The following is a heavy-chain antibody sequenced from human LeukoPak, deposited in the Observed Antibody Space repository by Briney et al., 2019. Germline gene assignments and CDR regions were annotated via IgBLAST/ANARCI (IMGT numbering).Heavy chain of an antibody. Sequence: GGSLRLSCAASGFTFNSYWIHWVRQAPGKGLVWVSRINSDGSSTIYADSVKGRFTISRDNAKNTVYLQMNSLRAEDTAVYYCARITMSRFDPWGQGTLVTVS. V-gene: IGHV3-74*01. CDR2: INSDGSST. D-gene: IGHD3-10*02. J-gene: IGHJ5*02. CDR1: GFTFNSYW. CDR3: ARITMSRFDP.